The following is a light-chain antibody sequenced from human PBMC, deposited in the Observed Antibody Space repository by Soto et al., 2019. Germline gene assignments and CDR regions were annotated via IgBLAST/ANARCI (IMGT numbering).Light chain of an antibody. J-gene: IGKJ4*02. CDR1: EDISNY. CDR2: DAS. V-gene: IGKV1-33*01. CDR3: QQYENLPLT. Sequence: DIQMTQSPCTVSASVGDRVTITCQASEDISNYLNWYQQKPGRAPNLLIYDASNLETGVPPRFSGRGSGTDFTLTISSLQPGDLATYYCQQYENLPLTFGGGTKVDIK.